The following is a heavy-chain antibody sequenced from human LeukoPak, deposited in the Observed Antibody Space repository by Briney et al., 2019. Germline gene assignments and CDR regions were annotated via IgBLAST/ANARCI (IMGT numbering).Heavy chain of an antibody. Sequence: SETLSLTCTVSGGSISNYYWSWIRQPPGKGLEWIAYIYYSGSTNYNPSLKSRVTISADTSKNQFSLKLNSVTAADAAVYYCARHGDKFTYGGSYPMDCWGQGTLVTVSS. J-gene: IGHJ4*02. CDR2: IYYSGST. D-gene: IGHD1-26*01. CDR1: GGSISNYY. CDR3: ARHGDKFTYGGSYPMDC. V-gene: IGHV4-59*08.